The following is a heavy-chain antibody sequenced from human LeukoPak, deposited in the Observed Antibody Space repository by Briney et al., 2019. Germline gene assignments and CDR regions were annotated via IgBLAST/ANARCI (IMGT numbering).Heavy chain of an antibody. CDR3: ARGLGYCSSTSCYELYYYYYGMDV. J-gene: IGHJ6*02. CDR1: GFTFGAYT. CDR2: IFSRSESI. Sequence: GGSLRLSCAASGFTFGAYTINWVRQAPGKGLEWVSCIFSRSESILYADSVKGRFTISRDNAKNLLYLQMDSLRVEDTAVYYCARGLGYCSSTSCYELYYYYYGMDVWGQGTTVTVSS. D-gene: IGHD2-2*01. V-gene: IGHV3-21*06.